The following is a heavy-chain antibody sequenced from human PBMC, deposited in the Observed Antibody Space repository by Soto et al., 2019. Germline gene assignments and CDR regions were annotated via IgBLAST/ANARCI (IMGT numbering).Heavy chain of an antibody. J-gene: IGHJ4*02. D-gene: IGHD4-17*01. CDR1: GFIFTSHS. V-gene: IGHV3-21*01. CDR3: ARDFCLYGDYVLDY. CDR2: ISSSGTNI. Sequence: EVQLVESGGGLVKPGGSLRLSCAASGFIFTSHSMNWVRQAPGKGLEWVASISSSGTNISYADSLKGRFTITRDNAINSLFLQMNSLRAEDTAVYYCARDFCLYGDYVLDYWGQGTLVTVSS.